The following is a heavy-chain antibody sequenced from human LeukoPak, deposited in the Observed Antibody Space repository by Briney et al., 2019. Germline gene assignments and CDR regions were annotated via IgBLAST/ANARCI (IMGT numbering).Heavy chain of an antibody. D-gene: IGHD4-11*01. CDR3: ARATVSSYYYGMDV. CDR1: GGTFSSYA. J-gene: IGHJ6*02. CDR2: IIPILGIA. V-gene: IGHV1-69*04. Sequence: ASVKVSCKASGGTFSSYAISWVRQAPGQGLEWMGRIIPILGIANYAQKFQGRVTITADKSTSTAYMELSGLRSEDTAVYYCARATVSSYYYGMDVWGQGTTVTVSS.